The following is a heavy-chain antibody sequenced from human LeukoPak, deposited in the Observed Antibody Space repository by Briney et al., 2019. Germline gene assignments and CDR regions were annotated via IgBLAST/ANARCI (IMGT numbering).Heavy chain of an antibody. V-gene: IGHV1-8*03. CDR3: ARGQGATWCPAY. Sequence: ASVKVSCKASGYTFTSYDINWVRQATGQGLEWMGWMNPNSGNTGYAQKFQGRVTITRNTSISTAYMELSSLRSEDTAVYYCARGQGATWCPAYWGQGTLVTVSS. J-gene: IGHJ4*02. CDR1: GYTFTSYD. D-gene: IGHD2-8*02. CDR2: MNPNSGNT.